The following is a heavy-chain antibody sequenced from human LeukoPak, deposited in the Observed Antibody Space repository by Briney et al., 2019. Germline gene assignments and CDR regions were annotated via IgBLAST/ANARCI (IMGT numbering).Heavy chain of an antibody. Sequence: GGSLRLSCAAPGFALSTYWTHWVRQAPGKGLGSVSRINGDGSSTSYADSVKGRSTISRDNAKNTLYLQMNSLRAEDTAVYYCARDLDGSGSYHWFDPWGQGTLVTVSS. V-gene: IGHV3-74*01. J-gene: IGHJ5*02. CDR2: INGDGSST. D-gene: IGHD3-10*01. CDR3: ARDLDGSGSYHWFDP. CDR1: GFALSTYW.